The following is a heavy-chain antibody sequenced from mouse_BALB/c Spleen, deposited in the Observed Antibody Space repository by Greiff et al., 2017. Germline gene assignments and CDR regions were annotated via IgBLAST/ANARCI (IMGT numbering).Heavy chain of an antibody. V-gene: IGHV1-14*01. CDR3: ARLIYCEAAELAD. J-gene: IGHJ3*01. Sequence: EVQLQQSGPELVKPGASVKMSCKASGYTFTSYVMHWVKQKPGQGLEWIGYINPYNDGTKYNEKFKGKATLTSDKSSSTAYMELSSLTSEDSAVYCCARLIYCEAAELADWGQGTLVTVSA. CDR1: GYTFTSYV. CDR2: INPYNDGT. D-gene: IGHD2-4*01.